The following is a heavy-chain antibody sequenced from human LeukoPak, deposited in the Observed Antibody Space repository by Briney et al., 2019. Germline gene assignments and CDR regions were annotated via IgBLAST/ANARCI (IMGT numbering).Heavy chain of an antibody. D-gene: IGHD3-10*01. J-gene: IGHJ4*02. CDR3: TKAHYYYGSGSQYYFDY. CDR1: GFTFDDYA. V-gene: IGHV3-43D*03. Sequence: PGGSLRLSCAASGFTFDDYAMHWVRQAPGKGLEWVSRISLDGIITYYADSVKGRFTISRDNSKNSLYLQMNRLRTEDTASYFCTKAHYYYGSGSQYYFDYWGQGTLVTVSS. CDR2: ISLDGIIT.